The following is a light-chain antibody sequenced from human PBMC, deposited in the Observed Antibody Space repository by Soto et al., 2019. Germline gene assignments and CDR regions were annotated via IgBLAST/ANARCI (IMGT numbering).Light chain of an antibody. CDR2: AAS. J-gene: IGKJ1*01. Sequence: DIQMTQSPSSLSASVGDRVTITCRASQSISSYLNWYQQKPGKAPKLLIYAASSLQSGVPSRFSGSGSETDFTLTISSLQPEDFATYYCQQYNSYSFGQGTKVDIK. CDR3: QQYNSYS. V-gene: IGKV1-39*01. CDR1: QSISSY.